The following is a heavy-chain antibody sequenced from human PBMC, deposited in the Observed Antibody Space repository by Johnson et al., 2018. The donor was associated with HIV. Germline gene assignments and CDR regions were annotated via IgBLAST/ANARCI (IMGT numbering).Heavy chain of an antibody. CDR2: ISTSGNTI. V-gene: IGHV3-11*01. D-gene: IGHD3-10*01. CDR3: ARVRAGAFDI. J-gene: IGHJ3*02. Sequence: QVQLVESGGGLVTPGGSLRLSCAASGFTFSDYYMSWIRQAPGTGLEWVSYISTSGNTINYADSVKGRFTISGDNANNSLYLQMNSLGAEDTAMYYCARVRAGAFDIWGRGTMVTVAS. CDR1: GFTFSDYY.